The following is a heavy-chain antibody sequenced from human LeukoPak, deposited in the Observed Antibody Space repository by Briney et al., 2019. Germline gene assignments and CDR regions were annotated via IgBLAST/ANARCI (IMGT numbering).Heavy chain of an antibody. V-gene: IGHV3-30*04. J-gene: IGHJ4*02. CDR3: ARDGYYYDSSGYLDC. D-gene: IGHD3-22*01. CDR2: ISYDGSNK. Sequence: GGSLRLSCAASGFTFSSYAMHWVHQAPGKGLEWVAIISYDGSNKYYADSVKGRFTISRDNSKNTLYLQMSSLRAEDTAVYYCARDGYYYDSSGYLDCWGQGTLVTVSS. CDR1: GFTFSSYA.